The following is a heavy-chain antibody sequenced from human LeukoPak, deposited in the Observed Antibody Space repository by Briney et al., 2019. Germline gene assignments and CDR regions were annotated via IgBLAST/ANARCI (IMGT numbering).Heavy chain of an antibody. D-gene: IGHD1-26*01. J-gene: IGHJ5*02. CDR1: GYTLTELS. Sequence: ASVKVSYKVSGYTLTELSMHWVRQAPGEGLEWMGGFDPEDGETIYAQKFQGRVTMTEDTSTDTAYMQLSSLRSEDTAVYYCATSLYPIVGAITNLFDPWGQGTLVTVSS. CDR2: FDPEDGET. CDR3: ATSLYPIVGAITNLFDP. V-gene: IGHV1-24*01.